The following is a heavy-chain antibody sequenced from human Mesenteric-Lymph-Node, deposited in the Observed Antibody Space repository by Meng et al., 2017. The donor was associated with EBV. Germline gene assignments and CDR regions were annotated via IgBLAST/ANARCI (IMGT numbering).Heavy chain of an antibody. CDR1: AYTYTSYA. CDR2: INTKTGKP. V-gene: IGHV7-4-1*02. CDR3: ARGVGSYSDY. D-gene: IGHD1-26*01. Sequence: QVQLVQSGSEVKKPGASVKVSCKASAYTYTSYAINWVRQAPGQGLEWIGWINTKTGKPAYAQGFTGRFVFSLDTSVSTAYLQISTLKAEDTAVYFCARGVGSYSDYWGQGTLVTVSS. J-gene: IGHJ4*02.